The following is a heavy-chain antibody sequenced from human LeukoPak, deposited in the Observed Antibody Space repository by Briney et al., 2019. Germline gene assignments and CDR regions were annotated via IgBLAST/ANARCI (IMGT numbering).Heavy chain of an antibody. CDR3: AKAGAGGNYFDY. Sequence: GGSLRLSCAASGFTFSSYAMSWVRQVSGKGLEWVSAISGSGGSTYYADSVKGRFTISRDNSKNTLYLQMNSLRAEDTAVYYCAKAGAGGNYFDYWGQGTLVTVSS. CDR1: GFTFSSYA. V-gene: IGHV3-23*01. D-gene: IGHD3-16*01. J-gene: IGHJ4*02. CDR2: ISGSGGST.